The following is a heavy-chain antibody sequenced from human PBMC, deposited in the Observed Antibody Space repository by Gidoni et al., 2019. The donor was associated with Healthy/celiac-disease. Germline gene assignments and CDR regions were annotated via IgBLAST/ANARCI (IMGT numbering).Heavy chain of an antibody. V-gene: IGHV6-1*01. Sequence: QVHLQQSGPGLAKPPQTFSCTCPISSDCVPSNSAAWHWIRQSPSRSLEWLGRTCYWSKWYNDYAVSVKSRITNNPDTSKNQFSLQLNSVAPEDTAVYYCARGIAADGIVYWGQGTLVTVSS. CDR2: TCYWSKWYN. D-gene: IGHD6-13*01. CDR1: SDCVPSNSAA. J-gene: IGHJ4*02. CDR3: ARGIAADGIVY.